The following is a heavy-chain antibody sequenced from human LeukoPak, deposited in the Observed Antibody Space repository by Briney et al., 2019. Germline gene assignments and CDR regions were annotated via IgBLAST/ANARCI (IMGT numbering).Heavy chain of an antibody. J-gene: IGHJ6*03. V-gene: IGHV4-59*08. CDR1: GGSIGTYY. D-gene: IGHD3-16*02. Sequence: SETLSLTCTVSGGSIGTYYWSWIRQSPGKGLEWIGYIYETGSTRYNPYLQSRVTISVDTSRNQFFLKMSSGTAADTAVHYCARHIGGGIEDMDVWGKGTKVTVSS. CDR2: IYETGST. CDR3: ARHIGGGIEDMDV.